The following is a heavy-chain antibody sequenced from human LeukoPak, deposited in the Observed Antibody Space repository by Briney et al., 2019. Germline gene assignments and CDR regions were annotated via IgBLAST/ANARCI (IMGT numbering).Heavy chain of an antibody. J-gene: IGHJ6*03. CDR3: ARDSMTEGYMDV. CDR1: GYSINSDYY. V-gene: IGHV4-61*01. Sequence: SETLSLTCTVSGYSINSDYYWSWIRQPPGKGLEWIGYIYYSGSTNYNPSLKSRVTISVDTSKNQFSLKLSSVTAADTAVYYCARDSMTEGYMDVWGKGTTVTVSS. CDR2: IYYSGST.